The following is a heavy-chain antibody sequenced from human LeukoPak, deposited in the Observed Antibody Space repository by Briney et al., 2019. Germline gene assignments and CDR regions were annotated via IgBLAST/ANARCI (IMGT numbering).Heavy chain of an antibody. J-gene: IGHJ4*02. CDR2: IYYSGST. CDR3: ARDSYSSSSTFDY. Sequence: SETLSLTCTVSGGSISSYYWSWIRQPPGKGLEWIGSIYYSGSTYYNPSLKSRVTISVDTSKNQFSLKLSSVTAADTAVYYCARDSYSSSSTFDYWGQGTLVTVSS. CDR1: GGSISSYY. D-gene: IGHD6-6*01. V-gene: IGHV4-59*12.